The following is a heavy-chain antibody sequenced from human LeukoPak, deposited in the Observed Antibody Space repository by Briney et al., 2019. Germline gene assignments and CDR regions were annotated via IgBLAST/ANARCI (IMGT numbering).Heavy chain of an antibody. Sequence: PGGSLRLSCAASGFTFSSYEMNWVRQAPGKGLEWDSYISSSGSTRYYADSVKGRFTISRDNAKNSLYLQMNSLRAEDTAVYYCASARGPYGDYAGGYFDYWGQGTLVTVSS. D-gene: IGHD4-17*01. CDR3: ASARGPYGDYAGGYFDY. J-gene: IGHJ4*02. CDR1: GFTFSSYE. V-gene: IGHV3-48*03. CDR2: ISSSGSTR.